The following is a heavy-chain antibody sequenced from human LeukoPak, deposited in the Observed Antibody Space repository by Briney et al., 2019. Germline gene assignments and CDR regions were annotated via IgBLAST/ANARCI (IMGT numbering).Heavy chain of an antibody. J-gene: IGHJ4*02. D-gene: IGHD3-10*01. CDR1: GITFSWYD. CDR2: IDSAGDT. Sequence: GGSLRLSCAASGITFSWYDMHWVRQTTGKGLEWVSAIDSAGDTYYAGSVKGRFTVSRENANNSLYLQMNSLRAGDTSVYYCARLSTMGDFDCWGQGTLVTVSS. V-gene: IGHV3-13*01. CDR3: ARLSTMGDFDC.